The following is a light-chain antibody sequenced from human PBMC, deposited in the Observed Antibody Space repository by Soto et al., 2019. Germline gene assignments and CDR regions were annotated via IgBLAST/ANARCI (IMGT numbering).Light chain of an antibody. V-gene: IGLV1-47*01. CDR3: AAWDDSLSDVI. J-gene: IGLJ2*01. Sequence: QSVLTQPPSASGTPGQRVTISCSGSSSNIGRNYVSWYQHLPGTAPKLIIYRNNQRPSGVPDRFSGSKSGTSASLAISGLRSEDEADYYCAAWDDSLSDVIFGGGTKVTVL. CDR2: RNN. CDR1: SSNIGRNY.